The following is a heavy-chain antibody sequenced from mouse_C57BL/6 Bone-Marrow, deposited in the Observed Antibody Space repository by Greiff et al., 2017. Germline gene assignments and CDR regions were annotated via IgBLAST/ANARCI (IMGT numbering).Heavy chain of an antibody. V-gene: IGHV1-64*01. J-gene: IGHJ4*01. CDR1: GYTFTNYW. Sequence: VQLKQPGAELVKPGASVKLSCKASGYTFTNYWMHWVKQRPGQGLEWIGMMHPNGGSPDYNEKFKSEATLSVDKSSRTAYMELSSLTSEDSAVYYCARSYDYDDYTMDYWGQGTSGTVSS. CDR3: ARSYDYDDYTMDY. CDR2: MHPNGGSP. D-gene: IGHD2-4*01.